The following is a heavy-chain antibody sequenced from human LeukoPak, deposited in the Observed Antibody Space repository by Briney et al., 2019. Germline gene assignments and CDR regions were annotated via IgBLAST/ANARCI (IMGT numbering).Heavy chain of an antibody. CDR1: GFTFSSFE. V-gene: IGHV3-53*01. Sequence: GGSLRLSCAASGFTFSSFEMSWVRQAPGKGLEWISVIYSGGSTYYADSVEGRFTISRDNSKNTLYLQMNSLRAEDTAVYYCARGSPILRGRPFDYWGQGTLVTVSS. J-gene: IGHJ4*02. CDR3: ARGSPILRGRPFDY. CDR2: IYSGGST. D-gene: IGHD3-10*01.